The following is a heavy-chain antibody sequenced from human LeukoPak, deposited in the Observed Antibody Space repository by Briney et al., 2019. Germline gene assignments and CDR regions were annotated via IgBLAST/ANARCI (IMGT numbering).Heavy chain of an antibody. CDR1: GFTFSSYA. V-gene: IGHV3-30-3*01. CDR3: AGDGHDYGGPPSDY. J-gene: IGHJ4*02. Sequence: GGSLRLSCAASGFTFSSYAMHWVRQAPGKGLEWVAVISYDGSNKYYADSVKGRFTISRDNSKNTLYLQMNSLRAEDTAVYYCAGDGHDYGGPPSDYWGQGTLVTVSS. D-gene: IGHD4-23*01. CDR2: ISYDGSNK.